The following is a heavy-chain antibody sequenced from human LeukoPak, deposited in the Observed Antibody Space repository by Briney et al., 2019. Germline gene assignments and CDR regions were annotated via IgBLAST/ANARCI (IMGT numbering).Heavy chain of an antibody. V-gene: IGHV1-2*02. CDR2: INPNSGGT. Sequence: ASVKVSCKASGYTFTSYYMHWVRQAPGQGLEWMGWINPNSGGTNYAQKFQGRVTMTRDTSISTAYMELSRLRSDDTAVYYCARGGTEDFWSGIDNYYYYMDVWGKGTTVTVSS. CDR1: GYTFTSYY. J-gene: IGHJ6*03. CDR3: ARGGTEDFWSGIDNYYYYMDV. D-gene: IGHD3-3*01.